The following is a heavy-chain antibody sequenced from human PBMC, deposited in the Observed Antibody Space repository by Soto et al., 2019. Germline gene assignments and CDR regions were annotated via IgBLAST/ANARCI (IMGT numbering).Heavy chain of an antibody. Sequence: QVQLVQSGAELKKPGASVKVSCKASGYTFNNYGISWVRQARGQGLEWMGWISGYIGDTDYANNFKGRLTMTTDTSTRTAYMELRSLTSNDTAVFFCARDSGNFVVWPYFFDHWGQGTLITVSS. D-gene: IGHD3-16*02. CDR1: GYTFNNYG. CDR3: ARDSGNFVVWPYFFDH. J-gene: IGHJ4*02. CDR2: ISGYIGDT. V-gene: IGHV1-18*01.